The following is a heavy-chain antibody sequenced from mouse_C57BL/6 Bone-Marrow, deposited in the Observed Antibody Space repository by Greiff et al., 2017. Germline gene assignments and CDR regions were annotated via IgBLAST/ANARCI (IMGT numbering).Heavy chain of an antibody. CDR1: GYTFTTYP. Sequence: VQLQQSGAELVKPGASVKLSCKASGYTFTTYPIEWMKQNHGQSLAWIGNFHPSYADTKYNEKFKGKATLTLEKSSSTVYLELSRVTSDDSAVYYCARGGNYGGYYFDCWGQGTTLTVSS. CDR2: FHPSYADT. J-gene: IGHJ2*01. D-gene: IGHD2-1*01. V-gene: IGHV1-47*01. CDR3: ARGGNYGGYYFDC.